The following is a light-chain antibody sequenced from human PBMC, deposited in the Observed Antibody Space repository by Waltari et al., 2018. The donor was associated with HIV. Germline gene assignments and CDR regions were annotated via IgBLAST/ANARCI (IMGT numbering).Light chain of an antibody. CDR2: WAS. CDR1: QSVLSSSNNKNY. CDR3: QQYYNTPSIT. J-gene: IGKJ5*01. Sequence: DIVMTQSPDSLAVSLGQRATINCKSSQSVLSSSNNKNYLAWYQQRPGQPPKLLISWASARESEGSDRISGSGSGTDFTLTINSLQAEDVAVYYCQQYYNTPSITFGQGTRLEIK. V-gene: IGKV4-1*01.